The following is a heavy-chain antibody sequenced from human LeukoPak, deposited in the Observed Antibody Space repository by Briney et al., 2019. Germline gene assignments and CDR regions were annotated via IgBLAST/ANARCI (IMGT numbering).Heavy chain of an antibody. CDR2: IRSTGDT. CDR3: ARDAGNSGYGCDL. Sequence: GGSLRLSCAASGFIFSQYSINWVRQAPGKGLEWVSHIRSTGDTFYADSVKGRFTISRDDARNSLYLQMNSLRAEDTAMYYCARDAGNSGYGCDLWGQGTLVTVSS. J-gene: IGHJ5*02. V-gene: IGHV3-48*01. CDR1: GFIFSQYS. D-gene: IGHD5-12*01.